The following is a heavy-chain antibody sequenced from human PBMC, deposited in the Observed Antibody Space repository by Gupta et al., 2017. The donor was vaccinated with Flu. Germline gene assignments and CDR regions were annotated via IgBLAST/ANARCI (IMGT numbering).Heavy chain of an antibody. D-gene: IGHD1-1*01. Sequence: FTMHWVRQAPGKGLEWVSSISRISRFVFYADSVKGRFTISRDNAKHSLYLQMNSLRAEDTAVYYCAKNKASGTTKGSFDVWGQWTMLTVSA. CDR3: AKNKASGTTKGSFDV. J-gene: IGHJ3*01. CDR1: FT. V-gene: IGHV3-21*06. CDR2: ISRISRFV.